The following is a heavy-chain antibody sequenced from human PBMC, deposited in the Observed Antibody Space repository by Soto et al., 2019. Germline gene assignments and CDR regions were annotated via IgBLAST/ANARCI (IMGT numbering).Heavy chain of an antibody. CDR3: ASGWPSNDY. Sequence: GGSLRLSCAASVFTVSSNYMSWVRQAPGKGLEWVSVIYSGGSTYYADSVKGRFTISRDNSKNTLYLQMNSLRAEDTAVYYCASGWPSNDYWGQGTLVTVSS. CDR2: IYSGGST. J-gene: IGHJ4*02. CDR1: VFTVSSNY. D-gene: IGHD3-10*01. V-gene: IGHV3-53*01.